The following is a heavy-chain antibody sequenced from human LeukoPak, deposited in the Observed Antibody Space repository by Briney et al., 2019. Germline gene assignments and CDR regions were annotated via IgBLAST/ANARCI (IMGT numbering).Heavy chain of an antibody. J-gene: IGHJ4*02. D-gene: IGHD1-14*01. CDR1: GYSFTSYW. Sequence: GESLKISCKGSGYSFTSYWIGWVRQMPGKGLEWMAIIYPGDSDTNYSPSLKGRVTISADKSISTAYLQRSSLKAADTAMYYCGRQSGDRGWVYWGQGALVTVSS. CDR2: IYPGDSDT. V-gene: IGHV5-51*01. CDR3: GRQSGDRGWVY.